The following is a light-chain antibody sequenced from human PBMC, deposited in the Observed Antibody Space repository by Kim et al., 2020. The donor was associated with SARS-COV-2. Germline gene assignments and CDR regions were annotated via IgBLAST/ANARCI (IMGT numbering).Light chain of an antibody. Sequence: DIQMTQSPSTLSAPVGDRVTITCRASQSISNWLAWYQQKPGKAPKLLIYDASRLRSGVSSRFSGSGSGTEFTLTISNLQPDDFASYYCQQYKTWTFGQGTKVDIK. CDR3: QQYKTWT. CDR2: DAS. V-gene: IGKV1-5*01. CDR1: QSISNW. J-gene: IGKJ1*01.